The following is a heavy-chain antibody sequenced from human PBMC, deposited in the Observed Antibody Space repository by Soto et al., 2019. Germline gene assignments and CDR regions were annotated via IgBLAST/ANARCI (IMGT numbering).Heavy chain of an antibody. J-gene: IGHJ1*01. CDR1: GFTFDDYA. Sequence: EVQLVESGGGLVQPGRSLRLYCAASGFTFDDYAIPWVRQVPGKGLEWVAGINWNSGSIGYGDSVKGRFAISRDNAKNSLQLQMNTLGAEDTACYYCVKDESINWYRGQFRNWGQDTVVTVSS. CDR2: INWNSGSI. CDR3: VKDESINWYRGQFRN. V-gene: IGHV3-9*01. D-gene: IGHD6-13*01.